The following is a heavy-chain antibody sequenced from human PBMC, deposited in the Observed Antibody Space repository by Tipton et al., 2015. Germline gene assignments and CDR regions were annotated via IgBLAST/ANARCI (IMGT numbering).Heavy chain of an antibody. CDR3: ARDLEHGMDV. V-gene: IGHV4-38-2*02. J-gene: IGHJ6*02. D-gene: IGHD5-24*01. CDR1: AYSISSDYY. Sequence: TLSLTCAVSAYSISSDYYWGWIRQPPGKGLEWIGSIYYSGSTYHNPSLKSRVSISLDTSKNHFSLSLTSVTAADTAIYYCARDLEHGMDVWGQGTTVTVSS. CDR2: IYYSGST.